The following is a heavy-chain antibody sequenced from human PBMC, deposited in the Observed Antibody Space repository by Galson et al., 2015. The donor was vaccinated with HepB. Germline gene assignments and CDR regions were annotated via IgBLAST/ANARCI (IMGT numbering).Heavy chain of an antibody. CDR1: GFTFSDYY. Sequence: SLRLSCAASGFTFSDYYMSWIRQAPGKGLEWVSYISSSSSYTNYADSVKGRFTISRDNAKNSLYLQMNSLRAEDTAVYYCARVDGSWPLDYWGQGTLVTVSS. D-gene: IGHD1-26*01. CDR2: ISSSSSYT. V-gene: IGHV3-11*06. CDR3: ARVDGSWPLDY. J-gene: IGHJ4*02.